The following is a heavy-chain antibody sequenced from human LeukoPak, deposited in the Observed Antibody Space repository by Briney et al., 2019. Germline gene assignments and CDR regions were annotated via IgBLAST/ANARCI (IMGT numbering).Heavy chain of an antibody. CDR2: INGRGDSR. CDR1: GFTFSDYY. Sequence: GGSLRLSCAASGFTFSDYYMSWIRQAPGKGLEWVSGINGRGDSRHYADSVRGRFTISRDNSENTLQLQMNSLRVEDTAVYYCVKETNSGWYDYWGQGKMVSVSS. D-gene: IGHD6-19*01. CDR3: VKETNSGWYDY. V-gene: IGHV3-23*01. J-gene: IGHJ4*02.